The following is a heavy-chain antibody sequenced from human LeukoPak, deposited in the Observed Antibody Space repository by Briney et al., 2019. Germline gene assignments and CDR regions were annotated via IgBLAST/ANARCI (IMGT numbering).Heavy chain of an antibody. CDR3: ARGSPSGRYNPNFDY. Sequence: SQSLPLLCTVSCGSISSGGYYWSWLRQHPGKGLEWIGYIYYSGSTYYNPSLKSRVTISVDTSKNQFSLKLSSVTAADMAVYYCARGSPSGRYNPNFDYWGQGTLVTVSS. D-gene: IGHD3-10*01. CDR2: IYYSGST. J-gene: IGHJ4*02. CDR1: CGSISSGGYY. V-gene: IGHV4-31*03.